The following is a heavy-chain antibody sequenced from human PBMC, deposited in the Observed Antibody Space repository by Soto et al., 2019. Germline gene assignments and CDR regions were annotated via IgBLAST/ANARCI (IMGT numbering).Heavy chain of an antibody. Sequence: SETLSLTCTVSGGSISSGGYYWSWIRQHPGKGLEWIGYIYYSGSTYYNPSLKSRVTISVDTSKNQFSLKLSSVTAADTAVYYCARSRSSSWTDWGQGTLVTVS. V-gene: IGHV4-31*03. CDR3: ARSRSSSWTD. CDR2: IYYSGST. D-gene: IGHD6-13*01. CDR1: GGSISSGGYY. J-gene: IGHJ4*02.